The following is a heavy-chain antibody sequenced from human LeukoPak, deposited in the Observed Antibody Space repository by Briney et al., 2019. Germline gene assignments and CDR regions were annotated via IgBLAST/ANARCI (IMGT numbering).Heavy chain of an antibody. Sequence: PGGSLRLSCAASGFTFSSYEMNWVRQAPGKGLEWVSYISSSGSTIYYADSVKGRFTISRDNAKNSLYLQVNSLRAEDTAVYYCARFVGSGSSYYFDYWGQGTLVTVSS. J-gene: IGHJ4*02. V-gene: IGHV3-48*03. CDR2: ISSSGSTI. D-gene: IGHD3-10*01. CDR1: GFTFSSYE. CDR3: ARFVGSGSSYYFDY.